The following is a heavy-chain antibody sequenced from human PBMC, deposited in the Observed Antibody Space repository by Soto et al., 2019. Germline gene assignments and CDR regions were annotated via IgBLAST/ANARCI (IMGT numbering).Heavy chain of an antibody. CDR2: IYYSGSA. CDR3: ARAGAATLSDF. Sequence: SETLSLTCTVSGGSISNYYWSWIRQPPGKGLEWIGYIYYSGSANYNPSLKSRVTISVDTSKNQFSLKLSSVTAADTAVYYCARAGAATLSDFWGQGTLVTVSS. CDR1: GGSISNYY. D-gene: IGHD2-15*01. J-gene: IGHJ4*02. V-gene: IGHV4-59*01.